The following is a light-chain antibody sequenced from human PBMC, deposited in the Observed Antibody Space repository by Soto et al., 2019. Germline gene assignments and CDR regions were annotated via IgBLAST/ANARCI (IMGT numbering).Light chain of an antibody. Sequence: ESVLTQSPDTLSLSPGERAALSCRASQSVSSSYLAWYQQKSGQAPRLLIYAASTRATGIPDRFSGSGSGTDFTLTISRLEPEDFAVYFCQLYGSSPPRYTFGQGTKLEIK. V-gene: IGKV3-20*01. CDR1: QSVSSSY. CDR2: AAS. J-gene: IGKJ2*01. CDR3: QLYGSSPPRYT.